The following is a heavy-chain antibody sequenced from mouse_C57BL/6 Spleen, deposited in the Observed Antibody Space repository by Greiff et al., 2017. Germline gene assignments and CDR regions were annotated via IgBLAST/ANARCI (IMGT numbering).Heavy chain of an antibody. Sequence: EVQLVESGGGLVQPKGSLKLSCAASGFSFNTYAMNWVRQAPGKGLEWVARIRSKSNNYATYYADSGKDRFTISRDDSESMLYLQMNNLKTEDTAMYYCVRPYDYGGFAYWGQGTLVTVSA. V-gene: IGHV10-1*01. CDR1: GFSFNTYA. D-gene: IGHD2-4*01. CDR3: VRPYDYGGFAY. J-gene: IGHJ3*01. CDR2: IRSKSNNYAT.